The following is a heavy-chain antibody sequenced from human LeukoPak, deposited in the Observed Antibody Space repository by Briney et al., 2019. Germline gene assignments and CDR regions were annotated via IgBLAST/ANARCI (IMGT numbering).Heavy chain of an antibody. CDR1: GGSISSSSSY. J-gene: IGHJ3*02. Sequence: SETLSLTCTVFGGSISSSSSYWGWIRQPPGKGLQWIGSIYYSGSTYYNPSLKSRVTISVDTSKNQFSLKLSSVSAADTAVYYCARGLGYGSGSYYLGFDIWGQGTMVTVSS. CDR3: ARGLGYGSGSYYLGFDI. V-gene: IGHV4-39*01. D-gene: IGHD3-10*01. CDR2: IYYSGST.